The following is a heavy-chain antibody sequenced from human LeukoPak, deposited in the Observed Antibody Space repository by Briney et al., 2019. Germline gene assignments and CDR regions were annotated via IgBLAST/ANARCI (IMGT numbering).Heavy chain of an antibody. V-gene: IGHV3-21*01. CDR1: GFTFSSYS. Sequence: GSLRLSCAASGFTFSSYSMNWVRQAPGKGLEWVSSISSSSSYIYYADSVKGRFTISRDNAKNSLYLQMNSLRAEDTAVYYCARDRDPYGDYVGYFDYWGQGTLVTVSS. CDR2: ISSSSSYI. D-gene: IGHD4-17*01. J-gene: IGHJ4*02. CDR3: ARDRDPYGDYVGYFDY.